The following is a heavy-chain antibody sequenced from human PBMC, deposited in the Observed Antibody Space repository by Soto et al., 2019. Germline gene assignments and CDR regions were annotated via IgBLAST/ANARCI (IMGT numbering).Heavy chain of an antibody. CDR1: GYTFTSYA. CDR3: VRYYGSGSYYRNWFDP. J-gene: IGHJ5*02. V-gene: IGHV1-3*01. CDR2: INAGNGNT. Sequence: ASVKVSCKASGYTFTSYAMHWVRQAPGQRLEWMGWINAGNGNTKYSQKFQGRVTITRDTSASTAYMELSSLRSEDTAVYYCVRYYGSGSYYRNWFDPWCQGTLVTVSS. D-gene: IGHD3-10*01.